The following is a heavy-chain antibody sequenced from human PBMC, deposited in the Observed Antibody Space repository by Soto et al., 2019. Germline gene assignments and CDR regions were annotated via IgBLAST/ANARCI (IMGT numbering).Heavy chain of an antibody. Sequence: GASVEVTCEASGGAFRSCAISWVRHAHGQGLEWMGGIIPIFGTANYAQKFQGRVTITADESTSTAYMELSSLRSEDTAVYYCARAQVYIRAWYGGPDYYSGMAVWGQGTTVTVSS. CDR2: IIPIFGTA. J-gene: IGHJ6*02. CDR3: ARAQVYIRAWYGGPDYYSGMAV. D-gene: IGHD6-19*01. CDR1: GGAFRSCA. V-gene: IGHV1-69*13.